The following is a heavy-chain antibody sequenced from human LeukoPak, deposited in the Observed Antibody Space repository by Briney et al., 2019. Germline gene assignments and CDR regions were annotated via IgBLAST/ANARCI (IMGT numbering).Heavy chain of an antibody. J-gene: IGHJ4*02. Sequence: SETLSLTCTVSGGSISSYYWGWIRQPAGKGLEWIGRFYTSGSTKYNPSLKSRVTMSEDTSKNQLSLNLSSVTAADTAVYYCARGFLGDYFGSGSYYVFDYWGQGTLVTVSS. CDR3: ARGFLGDYFGSGSYYVFDY. V-gene: IGHV4-4*07. D-gene: IGHD3-10*01. CDR2: FYTSGST. CDR1: GGSISSYY.